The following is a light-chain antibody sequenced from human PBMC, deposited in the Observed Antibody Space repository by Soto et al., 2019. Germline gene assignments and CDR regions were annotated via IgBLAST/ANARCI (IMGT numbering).Light chain of an antibody. CDR2: DVN. CDR1: SSDIGAYNR. CDR3: SSFTSSNTYV. Sequence: SAVRRPPSESRSPWQSDPIYCTGTSSDIGAYNRVSWYQQPPGTAPKLMIYDVNNRPSGVPDRFSGSKSGNTASLTISGPQADDEADYYCSSFTSSNTYVFGTGTKVTV. V-gene: IGLV2-18*02. J-gene: IGLJ1*01.